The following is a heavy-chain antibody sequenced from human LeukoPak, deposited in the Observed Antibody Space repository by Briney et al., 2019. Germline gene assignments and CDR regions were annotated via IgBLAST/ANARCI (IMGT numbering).Heavy chain of an antibody. CDR2: INPNSGGT. D-gene: IGHD3-9*01. J-gene: IGHJ4*02. CDR1: GYTFTGYY. Sequence: ASVKVSCKASGYTFTGYYMHWVRPAPGQGLEWMGWINPNSGGTNYAQKFQGRVTMTRDTSISTAYMELSRLRSDETGVYYCARVDLLTGYYFFDYWGQGTLVTVSS. V-gene: IGHV1-2*02. CDR3: ARVDLLTGYYFFDY.